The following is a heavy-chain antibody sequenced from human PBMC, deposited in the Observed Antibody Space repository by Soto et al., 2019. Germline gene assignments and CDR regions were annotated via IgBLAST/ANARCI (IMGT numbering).Heavy chain of an antibody. CDR1: GYTYTSYA. J-gene: IGHJ6*02. CDR2: INAGNGNT. D-gene: IGHD2-8*01. V-gene: IGHV1-3*01. Sequence: ALVTVACQASGYTYTSYAMHWVRQAPRQRLEWMGWINAGNGNTKYSQKFQGRVTITRDTSASTAYMELSSLRSEDTAVYYCASKNGGMKNYYYGMDVWGQGTTVTVSS. CDR3: ASKNGGMKNYYYGMDV.